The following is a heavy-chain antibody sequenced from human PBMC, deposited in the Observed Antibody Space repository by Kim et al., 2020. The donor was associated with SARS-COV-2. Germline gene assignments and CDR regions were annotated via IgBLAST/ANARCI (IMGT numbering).Heavy chain of an antibody. CDR3: ARDITRPGILEWLSS. Sequence: GGSLRLSCAASGFTFSSYSMNWVRQAPGKGLEWVSSISSSSYIYYADSVKGRFTISRDNAKNSLYLQMNSLRAEDTAVYYCARDITRPGILEWLSSWGQGTLVTVSS. V-gene: IGHV3-21*01. J-gene: IGHJ4*02. CDR1: GFTFSSYS. CDR2: ISSSSYI. D-gene: IGHD3-3*01.